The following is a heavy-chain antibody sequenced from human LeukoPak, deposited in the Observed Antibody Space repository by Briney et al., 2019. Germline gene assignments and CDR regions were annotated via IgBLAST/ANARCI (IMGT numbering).Heavy chain of an antibody. D-gene: IGHD6-6*01. V-gene: IGHV4-34*01. J-gene: IGHJ4*02. CDR3: ARFFLGYSSSSTYFDY. CDR1: GGSFSGYY. CDR2: INHSGST. Sequence: PSETLSLTCAVYGGSFSGYYWSWIRQPPGKGLEWIGEINHSGSTNYNPSLKSRVTISVDTSKNQFSLKLSSVTAADTAVYCCARFFLGYSSSSTYFDYWGQGTLVTVSS.